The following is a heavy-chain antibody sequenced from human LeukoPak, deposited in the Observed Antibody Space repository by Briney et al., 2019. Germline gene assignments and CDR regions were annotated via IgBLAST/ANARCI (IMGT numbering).Heavy chain of an antibody. J-gene: IGHJ3*02. Sequence: GSLRLSCAASGFTFSSYSMNWVRQPPGKGLEWIGETSHSGSTSYNPSLESRVTISVDTSKKQFSLKLSSVTAADTAMYFCARMYCSTTSCSYGFDIWAQGTMVTVSS. CDR2: TSHSGST. CDR3: ARMYCSTTSCSYGFDI. V-gene: IGHV4-34*01. D-gene: IGHD2-2*01. CDR1: GFTFSSYS.